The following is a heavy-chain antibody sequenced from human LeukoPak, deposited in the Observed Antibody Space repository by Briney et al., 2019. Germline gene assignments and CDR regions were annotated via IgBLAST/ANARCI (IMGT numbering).Heavy chain of an antibody. V-gene: IGHV3-7*01. J-gene: IGHJ1*01. CDR3: ARGYAAIPD. D-gene: IGHD2-15*01. Sequence: GGPLRLSCAASGFNFSINWMTWVRQAPGKGLEWVANIQDDGVEKNYVESVKGRFIISRDNAKDSLFLQMSSLRDEDTALYYCARGYAAIPDWGQGTLVTVSS. CDR2: IQDDGVEK. CDR1: GFNFSINW.